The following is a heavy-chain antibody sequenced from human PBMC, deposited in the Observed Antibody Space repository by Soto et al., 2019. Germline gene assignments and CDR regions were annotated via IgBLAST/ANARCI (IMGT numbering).Heavy chain of an antibody. J-gene: IGHJ6*02. CDR1: GYSFTSYW. D-gene: IGHD2-15*01. Sequence: PGESLKISCKGSGYSFTSYWIGWVRQMPGKGLEWMGIIYPGDSDTRYSPSFQGQVTTSADKSISTAYLQWSSLKASDTAVYYCASAFVGYCSGGSCYSMPYYYYGMDVWGQGTTVTVSS. CDR2: IYPGDSDT. V-gene: IGHV5-51*01. CDR3: ASAFVGYCSGGSCYSMPYYYYGMDV.